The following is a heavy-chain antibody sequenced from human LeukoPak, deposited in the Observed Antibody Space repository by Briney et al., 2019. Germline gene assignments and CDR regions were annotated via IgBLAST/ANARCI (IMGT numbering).Heavy chain of an antibody. D-gene: IGHD3-22*01. J-gene: IGHJ4*02. CDR3: ARLRRNSDRSGFYYYYDN. V-gene: IGHV3-21*01. CDR1: GFTFSSYS. CDR2: INTVGSYI. Sequence: GGSLRLSCAASGFTFSSYSFNWVRQAPGKGLEWVSSINTVGSYIYYADSVRGRFTISRDNAENSLWLQMNGLRAEDSAVYYCARLRRNSDRSGFYYYYDNWGQGTLVTVSS.